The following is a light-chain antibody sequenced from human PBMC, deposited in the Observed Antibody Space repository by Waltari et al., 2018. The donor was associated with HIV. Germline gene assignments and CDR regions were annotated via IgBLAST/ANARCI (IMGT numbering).Light chain of an antibody. CDR1: YSLFYSSNNKDY. J-gene: IGKJ4*01. V-gene: IGKV4-1*01. CDR3: QQYYTTPVT. Sequence: DIVVIQSPDSLAVSLGGRATINCKSSYSLFYSSNNKDYLAWYQQKPGQPPKLLIYWAATRESGVPDRFSGSGSGTDFTLTISSLQAEDVAVYYCQQYYTTPVTFGGGTTVEIK. CDR2: WAA.